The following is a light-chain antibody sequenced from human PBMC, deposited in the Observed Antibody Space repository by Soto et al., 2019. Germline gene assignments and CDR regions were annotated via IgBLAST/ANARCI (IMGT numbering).Light chain of an antibody. CDR2: DDF. J-gene: IGLJ2*01. V-gene: IGLV3-21*02. CDR1: NIEDKS. Sequence: SYELTQPPSVSVAPGQTATITCGGSNIEDKSVHWHQQKPGQAPGLVVYDDFDPPSGIPDRFSGSNSGNTATLTISRVEAGDEADYYCQVWDSGSDHLVFGGGTQLTVL. CDR3: QVWDSGSDHLV.